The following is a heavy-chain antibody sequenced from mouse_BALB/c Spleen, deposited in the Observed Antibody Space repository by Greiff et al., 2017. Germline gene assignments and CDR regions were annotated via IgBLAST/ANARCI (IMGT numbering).Heavy chain of an antibody. D-gene: IGHD4-1*01. J-gene: IGHJ2*01. CDR1: GFTFNTYA. Sequence: EVQLQESGGGLVQPKGSLKLSCAASGFTFNTYAMNWVRQAPGKGLEWVARIRSKSNNYATYYADSVKDRFTISRDDSQSMLYLQMNNLKTEDTAMYYCVRHGWDGFDYWGQGTTLTVSS. CDR2: IRSKSNNYAT. V-gene: IGHV10-1*02. CDR3: VRHGWDGFDY.